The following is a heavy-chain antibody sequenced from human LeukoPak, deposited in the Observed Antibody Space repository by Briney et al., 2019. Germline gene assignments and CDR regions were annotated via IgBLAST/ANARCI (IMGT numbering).Heavy chain of an antibody. J-gene: IGHJ4*02. CDR2: ISYDGSNK. D-gene: IGHD2-2*01. Sequence: GGSLRLSCAASGFTFSSYAMHWVRQAPGKGLEWVAVISYDGSNKYYADSVKGRITISRDNSKNTLYLQMNSLRAEDTAVYYCARGRVVPAAMLVYWGQGTLVTVSS. CDR3: ARGRVVPAAMLVY. CDR1: GFTFSSYA. V-gene: IGHV3-30*04.